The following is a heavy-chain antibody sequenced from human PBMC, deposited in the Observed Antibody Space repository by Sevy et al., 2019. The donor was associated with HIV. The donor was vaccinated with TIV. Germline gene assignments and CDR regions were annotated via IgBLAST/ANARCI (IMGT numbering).Heavy chain of an antibody. CDR3: ARLPTGLQSFNYLLSTYFDS. D-gene: IGHD3-9*01. CDR2: IKQDGSET. J-gene: IGHJ4*02. CDR1: GFDFNHHW. Sequence: GGSLRLSCAASGFDFNHHWMSWVRQAPQKGLEWVANIKQDGSETYYVDSLEGRFTISRDNAKNSLSLQINDLRAEDTAVSYCARLPTGLQSFNYLLSTYFDSWGQGTLVTVSS. V-gene: IGHV3-7*01.